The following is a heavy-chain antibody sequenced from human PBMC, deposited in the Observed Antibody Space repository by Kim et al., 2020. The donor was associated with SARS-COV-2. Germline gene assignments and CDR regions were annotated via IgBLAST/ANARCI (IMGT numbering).Heavy chain of an antibody. J-gene: IGHJ4*02. CDR3: AGQGGVRGWELPGDYFDY. CDR1: GGSISSSSYY. D-gene: IGHD1-26*01. CDR2: IYYSGST. V-gene: IGHV4-39*01. Sequence: SETLSLTCTVSGGSISSSSYYWGWIRQPPGKGLEWIGSIYYSGSTYYNPSLKSRVTISVDTSKNQFSLKLSSVTAADTAVYYCAGQGGVRGWELPGDYFDYWGQGTLVTVSS.